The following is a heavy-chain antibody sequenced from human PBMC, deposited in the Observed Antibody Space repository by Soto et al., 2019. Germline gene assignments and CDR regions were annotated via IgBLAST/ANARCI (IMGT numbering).Heavy chain of an antibody. V-gene: IGHV3-11*01. CDR1: GFTFDNYY. CDR2: ISSSDGTT. CDR3: AREINYSKYPRVIDY. D-gene: IGHD1-7*01. J-gene: IGHJ4*02. Sequence: QVQLVESGGGLVTPGGSLRLSCAASGFTFDNYYMSWIRQAPGKGLEWVSYISSSDGTTYYADSLKGRFTISRDNAKNSLYLQMNSLRAEDTAVYYCAREINYSKYPRVIDYWGQGTLVTVSS.